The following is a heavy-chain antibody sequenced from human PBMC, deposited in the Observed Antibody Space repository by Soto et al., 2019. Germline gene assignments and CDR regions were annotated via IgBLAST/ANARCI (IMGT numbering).Heavy chain of an antibody. Sequence: ASVKVSCKASGYTFTSYGISWVRQAPGQGLEWMGWISAYNGNTNYAQKLQGRVTMTTDTSTSTAYMELRSLRSDDTAVYYCARGGTAENYYYYGMDVWGQGTTVTVSS. CDR1: GYTFTSYG. CDR2: ISAYNGNT. J-gene: IGHJ6*02. V-gene: IGHV1-18*04. CDR3: ARGGTAENYYYYGMDV. D-gene: IGHD1-1*01.